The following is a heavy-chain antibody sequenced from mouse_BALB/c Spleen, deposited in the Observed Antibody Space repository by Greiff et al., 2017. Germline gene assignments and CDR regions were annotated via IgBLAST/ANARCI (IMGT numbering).Heavy chain of an antibody. CDR3: ARSHYDSAWFAY. J-gene: IGHJ3*01. V-gene: IGHV2-6-4*01. CDR2: IWGGGST. D-gene: IGHD2-4*01. Sequence: VKLMESGPGLVAPSQSLSITCTVSGFSLSRYSVHWVRQPPGKGLEWLGMIWGGGSTDYNSALKSRLSISKDNSKSQVFLKMNSLQTDDTAMYYCARSHYDSAWFAYWGQGTLVTVSA. CDR1: GFSLSRYS.